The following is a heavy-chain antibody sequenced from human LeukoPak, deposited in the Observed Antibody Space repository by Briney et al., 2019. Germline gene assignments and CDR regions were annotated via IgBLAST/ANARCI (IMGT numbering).Heavy chain of an antibody. V-gene: IGHV4-34*01. CDR1: GGSFSGYY. CDR3: ASKNSSWALDY. Sequence: PSETLSLTCAVYGGSFSGYYWSWIRQPPGKGLEWIGEINHSGSTNYNPSLKCRVTISVDTSKNQFSLKLSSVTAADTAVYYCASKNSSWALDYWGQGTLVTVSS. D-gene: IGHD6-13*01. J-gene: IGHJ4*02. CDR2: INHSGST.